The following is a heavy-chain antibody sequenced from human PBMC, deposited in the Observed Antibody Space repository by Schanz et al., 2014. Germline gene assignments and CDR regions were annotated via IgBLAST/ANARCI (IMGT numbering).Heavy chain of an antibody. CDR1: GYTLKNYG. CDR2: ISAYNGHT. Sequence: QEQLVQSGAEVRKPGASVKVSCTASGYTLKNYGISWVRQAPGQGLEWMGWISAYNGHTDYAQKLQGRVTLTTDTSTSTAYMELRNLRSDDTAVYYCARAKRFGDMDVWGQGTTVTVSS. J-gene: IGHJ6*02. CDR3: ARAKRFGDMDV. V-gene: IGHV1-18*01. D-gene: IGHD3-10*01.